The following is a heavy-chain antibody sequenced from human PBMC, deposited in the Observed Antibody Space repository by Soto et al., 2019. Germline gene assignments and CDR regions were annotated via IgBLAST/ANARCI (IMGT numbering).Heavy chain of an antibody. J-gene: IGHJ5*01. D-gene: IGHD2-2*01. V-gene: IGHV3-21*01. CDR2: ISSSTSYG. CDR3: ARDPSEGRVGNWFES. Sequence: EVQLVESGGGLVKPGGSLRLSCAASGFTFSRYGMNWLRQAPGKGLEWVASISSSTSYGYYADSVKGRLSTSRDNAKNIVFLEMYALRTEATAVYYCARDPSEGRVGNWFESWGQGTLVTVSS. CDR1: GFTFSRYG.